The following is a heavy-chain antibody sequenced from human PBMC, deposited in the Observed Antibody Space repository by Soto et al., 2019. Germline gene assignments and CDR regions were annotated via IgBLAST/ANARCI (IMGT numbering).Heavy chain of an antibody. D-gene: IGHD3-10*01. V-gene: IGHV1-69*13. CDR1: GGTFSSYT. CDR3: AREGITMVRGVNYYYGMDV. J-gene: IGHJ6*02. Sequence: SVKVSCKASGGTFSSYTISWVRQAPGQGLEWMGRIIPIFGTANYAQKFQGRVTITADESTSTAYMELSSLRSEDTAVYYCAREGITMVRGVNYYYGMDVWGQGTTVTVSS. CDR2: IIPIFGTA.